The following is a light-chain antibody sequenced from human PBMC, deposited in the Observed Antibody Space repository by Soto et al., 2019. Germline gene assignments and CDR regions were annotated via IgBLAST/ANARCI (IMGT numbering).Light chain of an antibody. CDR3: ASLTSSDTWV. J-gene: IGLJ3*02. CDR1: SSDVGRYNY. Sequence: QSALTQPASVSGSPGQSITISCTGTSSDVGRYNYVSWYRQHPGKAPQLMIYEVNNRPSGVSNRFSGSKSGNTASLTISGLQAEDEAEYFCASLTSSDTWVIGGGTKLTVL. V-gene: IGLV2-14*01. CDR2: EVN.